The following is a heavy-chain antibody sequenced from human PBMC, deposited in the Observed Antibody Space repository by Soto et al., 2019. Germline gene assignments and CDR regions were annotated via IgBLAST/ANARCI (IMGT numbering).Heavy chain of an antibody. J-gene: IGHJ4*02. CDR2: NYWHDDQ. V-gene: IGHV2-5*01. CDR3: AHMRWSVNLFDF. CDR1: VFSLNTPGVG. Sequence: QITLKESGPTLVKPTQTLTLTCNFSVFSLNTPGVGVGWIRQPPGKALEWLALNYWHDDQRYSASLRSRLTASKDTSKKQVVLTMSHIDPADTGTDFCAHMRWSVNLFDFWGQGALVTVSS. D-gene: IGHD3-3*01.